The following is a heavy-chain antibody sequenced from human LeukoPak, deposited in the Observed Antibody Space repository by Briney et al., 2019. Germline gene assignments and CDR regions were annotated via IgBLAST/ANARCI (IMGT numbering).Heavy chain of an antibody. V-gene: IGHV4-34*01. D-gene: IGHD2-21*02. CDR3: TRMTAGHDY. J-gene: IGHJ4*02. Sequence: PSETLSLTCAVSGVSFNDYYWSWVRQTPGKGLEWIGEINHSGYANDSPSLKSRVTLSIDTSRKQFSLNLRSVTVADTGIYYCTRMTAGHDYWGQGTLVTVSS. CDR2: INHSGYA. CDR1: GVSFNDYY.